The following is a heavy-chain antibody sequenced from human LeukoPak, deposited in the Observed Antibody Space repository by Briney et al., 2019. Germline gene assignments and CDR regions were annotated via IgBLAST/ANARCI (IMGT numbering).Heavy chain of an antibody. CDR3: ARDRFFMTTVTTSGFDP. Sequence: PGRSLRLSCAASGFTFSGYGMHWVRQAPGKGLEWVAVVSYDGSNNYYADSVKGRFTISRDNSKNTLYLQMNSLRAEDTAVYYCARDRFFMTTVTTSGFDPWGQGTLVSVSS. D-gene: IGHD4-17*01. J-gene: IGHJ5*02. CDR1: GFTFSGYG. V-gene: IGHV3-30*03. CDR2: VSYDGSNN.